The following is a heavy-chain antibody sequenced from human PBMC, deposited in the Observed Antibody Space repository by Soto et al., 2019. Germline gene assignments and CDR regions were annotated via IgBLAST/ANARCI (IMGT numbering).Heavy chain of an antibody. CDR3: ARDSMATVTTVDY. CDR2: IWYDGSNK. J-gene: IGHJ4*02. V-gene: IGHV3-33*01. CDR1: GFTFSSYG. D-gene: IGHD4-4*01. Sequence: QVQLVESGGGVVQPGRSLRLSCAASGFTFSSYGMHWVRQAPGKGLEWVAVIWYDGSNKYYADSVKGRFTISRDNSKNPLYLQMNSLRAEDTAVYCCARDSMATVTTVDYWGQGSLVTVSS.